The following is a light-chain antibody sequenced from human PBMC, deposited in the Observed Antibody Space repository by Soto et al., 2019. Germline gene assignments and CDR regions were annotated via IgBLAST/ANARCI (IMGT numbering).Light chain of an antibody. V-gene: IGKV1-9*01. J-gene: IGKJ4*01. CDR1: QGIDSY. Sequence: DIQLTQSPSFLSASVGDRVTITCRASQGIDSYLAWYQQKPGKAPNVLIYGASTLQSGVPSRFSGSGSGTEFTLRISSLQPEDFATYSCQQLHSYPLTFGGGTKVGIK. CDR3: QQLHSYPLT. CDR2: GAS.